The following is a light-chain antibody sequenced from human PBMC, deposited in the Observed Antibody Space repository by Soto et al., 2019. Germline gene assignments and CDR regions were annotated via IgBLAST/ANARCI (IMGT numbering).Light chain of an antibody. CDR3: QQLNSYPPIT. CDR1: QSISFW. V-gene: IGKV1-5*03. J-gene: IGKJ5*01. CDR2: KAS. Sequence: DIQITQSPSTLSASVGDRFTTTCRASQSISFWLAWYQQKPGKAPKLLRFKASSLESGVLSRCSGSGCGAEFTLTVSSLQPDDFAAYYCQQLNSYPPITFGQGTRLEIK.